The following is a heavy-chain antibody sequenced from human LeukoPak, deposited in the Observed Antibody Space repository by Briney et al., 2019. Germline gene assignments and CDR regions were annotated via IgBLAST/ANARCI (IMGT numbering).Heavy chain of an antibody. CDR3: NRATRVNYYYYYMDV. CDR1: GFTFGDYV. V-gene: IGHV3-49*04. D-gene: IGHD1-26*01. Sequence: PGGSLRLSCTASGFTFGDYVMSWVRQAPEKGLEWVGFIRSKTYGGTTEYAASVKGRFTISRDDSNSIAYLQMNSLKTEDTAVYYCNRATRVNYYYYYMDVWGKGTTVTISS. CDR2: IRSKTYGGTT. J-gene: IGHJ6*03.